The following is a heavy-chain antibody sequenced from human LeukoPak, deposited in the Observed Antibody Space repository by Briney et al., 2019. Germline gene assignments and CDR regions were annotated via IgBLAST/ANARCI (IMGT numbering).Heavy chain of an antibody. J-gene: IGHJ6*02. CDR1: GFTFSSYA. CDR3: ARAAYHYGMDV. CDR2: LSYDGSNK. Sequence: GRSLRLSCAASGFTFSSYAMHWVRQAPGKGLEWVAVLSYDGSNKYYADSVKGRFTISRDNSKNTLYLQMNSLRAEDTAAYYCARAAYHYGMDVWGQGTTVTVSS. V-gene: IGHV3-30-3*01.